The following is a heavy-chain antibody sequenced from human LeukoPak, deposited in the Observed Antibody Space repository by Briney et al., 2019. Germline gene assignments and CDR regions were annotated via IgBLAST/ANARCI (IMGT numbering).Heavy chain of an antibody. CDR2: IIPIFGTA. CDR3: AREQRITMVRGVMGYYYYYMDV. D-gene: IGHD3-10*01. CDR1: GGTFSSYA. Sequence: AASVKVSCTASGGTFSSYAISWVRQAPGQGLEWMGRIIPIFGTATYAKKFQSRVTITTDESTSTAYMELSSLRSEDTAVYYCAREQRITMVRGVMGYYYYYMDVWGKGTTVTVSS. J-gene: IGHJ6*03. V-gene: IGHV1-69*05.